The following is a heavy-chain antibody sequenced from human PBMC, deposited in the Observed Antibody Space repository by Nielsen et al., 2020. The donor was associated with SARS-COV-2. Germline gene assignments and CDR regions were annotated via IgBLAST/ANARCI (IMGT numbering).Heavy chain of an antibody. V-gene: IGHV3-15*01. CDR1: GFSFSDAW. Sequence: GGSLRLSCATSGFSFSDAWMSWVRQAPGKGLEWVGLIKTETEGGTTICAAPVKGRFTISRDDSQDTVYLQMNSLRAEDTAMYYCAKDRAIFMIYFTRGGPDYWGQGTLVTVSS. CDR3: AKDRAIFMIYFTRGGPDY. J-gene: IGHJ4*02. CDR2: IKTETEGGTT. D-gene: IGHD3/OR15-3a*01.